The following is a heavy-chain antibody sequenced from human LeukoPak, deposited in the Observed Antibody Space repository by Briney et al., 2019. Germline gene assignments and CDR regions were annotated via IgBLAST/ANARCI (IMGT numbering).Heavy chain of an antibody. CDR2: INHSGCT. Sequence: SETLSLTCAVYGGSFSGYYWSWIRQPPGKGLEWIGEINHSGCTNYNPSLKSRVTISVDTSKNQFSLKLSSVTAADTAVYYCARGGDIVVVVAGNFDYWGQGTLVTVSS. V-gene: IGHV4-34*01. CDR3: ARGGDIVVVVAGNFDY. D-gene: IGHD2-15*01. J-gene: IGHJ4*02. CDR1: GGSFSGYY.